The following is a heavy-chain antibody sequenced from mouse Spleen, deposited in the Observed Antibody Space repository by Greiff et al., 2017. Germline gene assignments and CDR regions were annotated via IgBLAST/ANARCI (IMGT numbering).Heavy chain of an antibody. CDR2: ISSGSSTI. V-gene: IGHV5-17*01. Sequence: EVHLVESGGGLVKPGGSLKLSCAASGFTFSDYGMHWVRQAPEKGLEWVAYISSGSSTIYYADTVKGRFTISRDNAKNTLFLQMTSLRSEDTAMYYCARNYYGTAMDYWGQGTSVTVSS. CDR3: ARNYYGTAMDY. J-gene: IGHJ4*01. D-gene: IGHD1-1*01. CDR1: GFTFSDYG.